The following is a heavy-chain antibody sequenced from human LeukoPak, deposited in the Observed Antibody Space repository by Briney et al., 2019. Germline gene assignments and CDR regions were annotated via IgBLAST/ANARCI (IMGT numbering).Heavy chain of an antibody. J-gene: IGHJ4*02. D-gene: IGHD3-22*01. Sequence: SETLSLTCTVSGGSISSYYWTWIRQPPWKGLEWIGYIYYSGNTNHNPALKSRVTISVDTSKNQFSLKLSSVTAADTAVYYCASSDSSGYYDNWGQGTLVTVSS. V-gene: IGHV4-59*01. CDR1: GGSISSYY. CDR3: ASSDSSGYYDN. CDR2: IYYSGNT.